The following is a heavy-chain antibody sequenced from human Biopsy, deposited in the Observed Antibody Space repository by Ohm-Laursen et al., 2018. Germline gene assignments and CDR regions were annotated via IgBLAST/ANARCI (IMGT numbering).Heavy chain of an antibody. J-gene: IGHJ6*02. Sequence: SLRLSCAASGFTFGSYDMHWVRQGIGKGLEWVSAIGTTGDTYYAGSVKGRFTTSRENATNSLYLQMNSLRAGDTAVYYCARGTYCDNDDCYTSGLDVWGQGTTVTVSS. CDR2: IGTTGDT. D-gene: IGHD2-21*01. CDR1: GFTFGSYD. CDR3: ARGTYCDNDDCYTSGLDV. V-gene: IGHV3-13*01.